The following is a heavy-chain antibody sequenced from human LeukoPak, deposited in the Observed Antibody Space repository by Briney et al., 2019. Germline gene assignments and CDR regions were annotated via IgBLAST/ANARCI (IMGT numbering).Heavy chain of an antibody. Sequence: TSQTLSLTCAISGDSVSNNSAVWNWIRQSPSRGLEWLGRTYYRSKWYNDYGASVKSRITVNPDTSMNQFSLQLNSVTPEDTAVYYCVRSQYWRFDDWGQGTLVTVSS. V-gene: IGHV6-1*01. CDR2: TYYRSKWYN. J-gene: IGHJ4*02. CDR3: VRSQYWRFDD. D-gene: IGHD2-8*02. CDR1: GDSVSNNSAV.